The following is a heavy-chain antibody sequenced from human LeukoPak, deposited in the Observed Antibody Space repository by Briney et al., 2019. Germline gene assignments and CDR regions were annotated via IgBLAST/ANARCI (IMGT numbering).Heavy chain of an antibody. CDR3: ARGVLPGVIHWSLDY. CDR2: IKPDGSEK. D-gene: IGHD2-2*02. V-gene: IGHV3-7*01. CDR1: GFTFSNFY. J-gene: IGHJ4*02. Sequence: GGSLRLSCAASGFTFSNFYMSWFRQAPGKGLEWVANIKPDGSEKECVDSVKGRFTISRDNARNSLYLQMDGLRAEDTAVYYCARGVLPGVIHWSLDYWGQGALVTVSS.